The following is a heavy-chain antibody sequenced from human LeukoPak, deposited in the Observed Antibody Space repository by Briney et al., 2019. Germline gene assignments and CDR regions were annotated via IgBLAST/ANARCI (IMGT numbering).Heavy chain of an antibody. CDR1: EFTFSSYA. J-gene: IGHJ3*02. V-gene: IGHV3-30*04. CDR2: ISHDGSNK. CDR3: ARAPLGYCRGGSCYAHSGSYLYAFDI. D-gene: IGHD2-15*01. Sequence: GGSLRLSCAASEFTFSSYAAHWVRQAPGKGLVWVAVISHDGSNKYYADSVKGRFTISRDNSKNTLYLQMNSLRVEDTAVYYCARAPLGYCRGGSCYAHSGSYLYAFDIWGQGTLVTVSS.